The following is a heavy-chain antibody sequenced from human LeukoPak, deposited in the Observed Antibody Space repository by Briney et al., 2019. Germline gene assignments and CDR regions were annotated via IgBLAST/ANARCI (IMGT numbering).Heavy chain of an antibody. J-gene: IGHJ4*02. CDR2: INHSGST. CDR1: GGSFSGYY. Sequence: PSETLSLTCAVYGGSFSGYYWSWIRQPPGKGLEWIAEINHSGSTNYNPSLKSRVTISVDTPKNQFSLKLSSVTAADTAVYYCARGGGYSYGPTGFDYWGQGTLVTVSS. D-gene: IGHD5-18*01. V-gene: IGHV4-34*01. CDR3: ARGGGYSYGPTGFDY.